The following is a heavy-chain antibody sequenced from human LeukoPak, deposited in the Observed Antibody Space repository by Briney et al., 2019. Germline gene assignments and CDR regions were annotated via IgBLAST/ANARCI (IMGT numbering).Heavy chain of an antibody. Sequence: SETLSLTCTVSGGSISSYDWSWVRQPPGKGLEWMGYIYYRGNTNYNPSLKSRVTMSLDTSKHQFSRKLSSVTAVDTAVYYCARGVYDRSGFSYYYYYMDGWGKGTTVTVSS. CDR3: ARGVYDRSGFSYYYYYMDG. V-gene: IGHV4-59*01. J-gene: IGHJ6*03. D-gene: IGHD3-22*01. CDR1: GGSISSYD. CDR2: IYYRGNT.